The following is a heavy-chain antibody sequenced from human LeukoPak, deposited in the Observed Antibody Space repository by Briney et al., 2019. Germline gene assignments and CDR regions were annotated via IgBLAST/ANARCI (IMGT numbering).Heavy chain of an antibody. D-gene: IGHD3-10*02. J-gene: IGHJ4*02. Sequence: GASVKVSCKASGYTFTSYDINWVRQATGQGLEWMGWMNPNSGNTGYAQKFQGRVTMTRNTSISTAYMELSSLRSEDTAVYYCAREPSRYYVSGLISLYYFDYWGQGTLVTVSS. CDR2: MNPNSGNT. V-gene: IGHV1-8*01. CDR3: AREPSRYYVSGLISLYYFDY. CDR1: GYTFTSYD.